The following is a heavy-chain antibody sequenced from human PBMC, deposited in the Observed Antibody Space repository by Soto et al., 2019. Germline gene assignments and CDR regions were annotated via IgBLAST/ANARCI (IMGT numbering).Heavy chain of an antibody. CDR1: GYTFTRYG. V-gene: IGHV1-18*01. J-gene: IGHJ6*02. D-gene: IGHD2-8*01. CDR2: ISGYNGDT. Sequence: ASVKVSCKASGYTFTRYGISWVRQAPGQGLEWMGWISGYNGDTKYAQKFQGKVTMTVDTSTTTAYMELRSLTSDDRAVYYCAKNGQPPYYYYGMDVWGQGTTVTVSS. CDR3: AKNGQPPYYYYGMDV.